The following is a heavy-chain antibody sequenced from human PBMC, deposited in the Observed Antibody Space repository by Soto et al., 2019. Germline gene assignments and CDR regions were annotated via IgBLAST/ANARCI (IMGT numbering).Heavy chain of an antibody. D-gene: IGHD1-26*01. CDR2: IYHSGST. J-gene: IGHJ4*02. CDR3: AHRPSVGAAI. CDR1: GGSISNSNW. V-gene: IGHV4-4*02. Sequence: QVQLQESGPGLVKPSGTLSLTCGVFGGSISNSNWWTWVRQPPGKGLEWIGEIYHSGSTNYNSYLISRVNISLDKVNNQFSLKLTYGTAADTAVYYCAHRPSVGAAIWGQGTLVTVSS.